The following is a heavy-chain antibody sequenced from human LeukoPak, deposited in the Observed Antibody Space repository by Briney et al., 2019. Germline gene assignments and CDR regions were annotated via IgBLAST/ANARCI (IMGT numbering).Heavy chain of an antibody. D-gene: IGHD3-22*01. V-gene: IGHV3-30*02. CDR3: ARDLSYYDSSGYSNY. CDR2: IRYDGSNK. Sequence: PGGSLRLSCAASGFTFSSYGIHWVRQAPGKGLEWVAFIRYDGSNKYYADSVKGRFTISRDNSKNTLYLQMNSLRAEDTALYYCARDLSYYDSSGYSNYWGQGTLVTVSS. J-gene: IGHJ4*02. CDR1: GFTFSSYG.